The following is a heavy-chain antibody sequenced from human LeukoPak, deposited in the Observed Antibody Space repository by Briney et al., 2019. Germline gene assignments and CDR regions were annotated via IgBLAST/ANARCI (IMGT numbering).Heavy chain of an antibody. D-gene: IGHD3-3*01. Sequence: SVKVSCKASGYTFTSYGISWVRQAPGQGLEWMGWISAYNGNTNYAQKLQGRVTMTTDTSTSTAYMELRSLRSDDTAVYYCARAIITIFGVVTEFDYWGQGTLVTVSS. CDR2: ISAYNGNT. V-gene: IGHV1-18*01. CDR3: ARAIITIFGVVTEFDY. CDR1: GYTFTSYG. J-gene: IGHJ4*02.